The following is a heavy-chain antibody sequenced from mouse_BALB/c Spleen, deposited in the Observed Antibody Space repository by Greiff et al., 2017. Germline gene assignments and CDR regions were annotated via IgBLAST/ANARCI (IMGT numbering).Heavy chain of an antibody. D-gene: IGHD1-1*01. J-gene: IGHJ4*01. CDR1: GYIFITYW. CDR3: ASTVVALYAMDY. CDR2: IFPASGST. V-gene: IGHV1S40*01. Sequence: VQLQQSGPELVRPGASVKLSCKASGYIFITYWMNWVKQRPGQGLEWIGQIFPASGSTNYNEMFEGKATLTVDTSSSTAYMQLSSLTSEDSAVYYCASTVVALYAMDYWGQGTSVTVSS.